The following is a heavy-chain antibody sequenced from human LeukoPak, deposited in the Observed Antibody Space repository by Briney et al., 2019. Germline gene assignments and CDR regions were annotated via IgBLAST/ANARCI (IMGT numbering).Heavy chain of an antibody. V-gene: IGHV4-39*01. J-gene: IGHJ4*02. Sequence: SETLSLTCTVSGGSISSSSYYWGWIRQPPGKGLEWIGSNYYSGSTYYNPSLKSRVTISVDTSKNQFSLKLSSVTAADTAVYYCARRYNVEMATTYFDYWGQGTLVTVSS. D-gene: IGHD5-24*01. CDR1: GGSISSSSYY. CDR3: ARRYNVEMATTYFDY. CDR2: NYYSGST.